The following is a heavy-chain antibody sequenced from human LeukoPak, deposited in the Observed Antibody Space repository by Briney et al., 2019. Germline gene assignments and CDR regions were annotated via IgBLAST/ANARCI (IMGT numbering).Heavy chain of an antibody. D-gene: IGHD3-3*01. Sequence: PSQTLSLTCTVSGGSISSGDYYWSWIRQPPGKGLEWIGYIYYSGSTYYNPSLKSRVTISVDTSKNQFSLRLSSVTAADTAVYYCARSAYDFWSGYPIYFDYWGQGTLVTVSS. CDR1: GGSISSGDYY. CDR2: IYYSGST. V-gene: IGHV4-30-4*08. J-gene: IGHJ4*02. CDR3: ARSAYDFWSGYPIYFDY.